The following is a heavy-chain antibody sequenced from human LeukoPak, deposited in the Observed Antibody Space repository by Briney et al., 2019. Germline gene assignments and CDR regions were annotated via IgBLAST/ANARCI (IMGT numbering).Heavy chain of an antibody. CDR3: AKPGLGYCSGGSWFWGGGSPDY. CDR1: GFTFSSYG. CDR2: ISYDGSNK. Sequence: PGRSLRLSCAASGFTFSSYGMHWVRQAPGKGLEWVAVISYDGSNKYYADSVKGRFTISRDNSKNTLYLQMNSLRAEDTAVYYCAKPGLGYCSGGSWFWGGGSPDYWGQGTLVTVSS. D-gene: IGHD2-15*01. J-gene: IGHJ4*02. V-gene: IGHV3-30*18.